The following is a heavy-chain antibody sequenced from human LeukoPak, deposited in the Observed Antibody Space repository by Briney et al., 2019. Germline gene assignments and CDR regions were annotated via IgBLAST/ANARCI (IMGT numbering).Heavy chain of an antibody. Sequence: GGSLRLSCAASGFSFSTSTMNWVRQAPGKGLEWVSCITGRRDYIYYAGSVKGRFTISRDNAKNSLYLQMNSLRAEDTAVYYCARASRIIYCGGDCYLRYYYYYYMDVWGKGTTVTVSS. J-gene: IGHJ6*03. CDR2: ITGRRDYI. D-gene: IGHD2-21*02. CDR1: GFSFSTST. CDR3: ARASRIIYCGGDCYLRYYYYYYMDV. V-gene: IGHV3-21*01.